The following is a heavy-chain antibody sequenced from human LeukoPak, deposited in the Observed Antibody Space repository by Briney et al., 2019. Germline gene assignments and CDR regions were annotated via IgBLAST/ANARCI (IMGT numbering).Heavy chain of an antibody. J-gene: IGHJ6*02. CDR2: ISAYNGNT. Sequence: ASVKVSCKASGYTFTSYGISWVRQAPGQGLEWMGWISAYNGNTNYAQKLQGRVTMTTDTSTSTAYMELRSLRSDDTAVYYCASGLPGEYYYYYYGMDVWGQGTTVTVSS. D-gene: IGHD1-14*01. CDR3: ASGLPGEYYYYYYGMDV. CDR1: GYTFTSYG. V-gene: IGHV1-18*01.